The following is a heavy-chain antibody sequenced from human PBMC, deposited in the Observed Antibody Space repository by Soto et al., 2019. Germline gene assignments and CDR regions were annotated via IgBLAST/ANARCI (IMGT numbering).Heavy chain of an antibody. CDR1: GYTLTELS. D-gene: IGHD5-12*01. Sequence: ASVKVSCKVSGYTLTELSMHWVRQAPGKGLEWMGGFDPEDGETIYAQKFQGRVTMTEDTSTDTAYMELSSLRSEDTAVYYCATDFRYSGYDILDYWGQGTLVTVSS. CDR3: ATDFRYSGYDILDY. V-gene: IGHV1-24*01. CDR2: FDPEDGET. J-gene: IGHJ4*02.